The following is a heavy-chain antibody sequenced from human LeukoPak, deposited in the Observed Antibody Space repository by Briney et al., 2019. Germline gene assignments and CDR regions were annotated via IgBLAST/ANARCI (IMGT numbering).Heavy chain of an antibody. Sequence: GGSLRLSCAASGFTFSSYAMSWVRQAPGKGLEWVSAISGSGGSTYYADSVKGRFTISRDNSKNTLYLQMNSLRAEDTAVYYCAKLGGSSYYSYYMDVWGKGTTVTVSS. J-gene: IGHJ6*03. CDR1: GFTFSSYA. CDR2: ISGSGGST. CDR3: AKLGGSSYYSYYMDV. D-gene: IGHD1-26*01. V-gene: IGHV3-23*01.